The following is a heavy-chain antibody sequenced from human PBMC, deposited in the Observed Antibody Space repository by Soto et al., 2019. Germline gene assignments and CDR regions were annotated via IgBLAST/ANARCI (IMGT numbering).Heavy chain of an antibody. CDR3: AAPRWGSGSDSGWTTQDY. Sequence: SVKVSCKASGFTFTSSAVQWVRQARGQRLEWIGWIVVGSGNTNYAQKFQERVTITRDMSTSTAYMELSSLRSEDTAVYYCAAPRWGSGSDSGWTTQDYWGQGTLVPVSP. CDR2: IVVGSGNT. CDR1: GFTFTSSA. D-gene: IGHD1-26*01. V-gene: IGHV1-58*01. J-gene: IGHJ4*02.